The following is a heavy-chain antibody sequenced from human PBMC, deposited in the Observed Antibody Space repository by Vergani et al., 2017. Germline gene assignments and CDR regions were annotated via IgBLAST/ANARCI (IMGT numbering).Heavy chain of an antibody. Sequence: QVQLQESGPGLVKPSETLSLTCTVSGYSISSGYYWGWIRQPPGKGLEWIGSIYHSGSTYYNPSLKSRVTISVDTSKNQFSLKLNTVTAADTAVYYCARDHRFSGYENYYYYGMDVWGQGTTVTVSS. J-gene: IGHJ6*02. D-gene: IGHD5-12*01. CDR3: ARDHRFSGYENYYYYGMDV. CDR2: IYHSGST. V-gene: IGHV4-38-2*02. CDR1: GYSISSGYY.